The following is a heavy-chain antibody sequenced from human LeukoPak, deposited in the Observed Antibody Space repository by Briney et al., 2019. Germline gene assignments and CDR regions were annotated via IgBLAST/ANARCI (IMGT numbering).Heavy chain of an antibody. CDR3: ASTGSGPAWFDP. D-gene: IGHD2-15*01. CDR2: INNSGST. CDR1: GGSFSGYY. V-gene: IGHV4-34*01. J-gene: IGHJ5*02. Sequence: SETLSLTCAVYGGSFSGYYWSWIRQPPGKGLEWIGEINNSGSTNYNPSLKSRVTISVDTSKNQFSLKLSSVTAADTAVYYCASTGSGPAWFDPWGQGTLVTVSS.